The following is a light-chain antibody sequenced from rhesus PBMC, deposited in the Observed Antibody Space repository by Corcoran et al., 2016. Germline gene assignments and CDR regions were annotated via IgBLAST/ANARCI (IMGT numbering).Light chain of an antibody. CDR2: GAS. CDR3: LQYNSEPFT. V-gene: IGKV1-43*02. J-gene: IGKJ3*01. Sequence: DIQMTQSPSSLSASVGDRVTITCRASQDINSQLNWYQPTPGNAPKRMIYGASSLETGVPSSFSGSGSGTDFILTSSSLQPEDFATYYCLQYNSEPFTFGPGTRLDIE. CDR1: QDINSQ.